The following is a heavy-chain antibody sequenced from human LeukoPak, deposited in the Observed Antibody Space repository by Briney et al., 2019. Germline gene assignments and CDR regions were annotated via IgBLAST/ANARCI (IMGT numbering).Heavy chain of an antibody. Sequence: ASVKVSCKASGYTFTSYAMHWVRQAPGQRLEWMGWINAGNGNTKYSQKFQGRVTITRDTSASTAYMGLSSLRSEDTAVYYCARGDYYDSSGYLFDYWGQGTLVTVSS. V-gene: IGHV1-3*01. CDR1: GYTFTSYA. CDR3: ARGDYYDSSGYLFDY. D-gene: IGHD3-22*01. J-gene: IGHJ4*02. CDR2: INAGNGNT.